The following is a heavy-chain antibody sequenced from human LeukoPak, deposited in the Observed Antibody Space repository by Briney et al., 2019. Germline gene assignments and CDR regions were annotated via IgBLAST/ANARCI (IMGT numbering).Heavy chain of an antibody. CDR2: ISSSGSTI. V-gene: IGHV3-48*03. J-gene: IGHJ5*02. D-gene: IGHD6-13*01. Sequence: PGGSLRLSCAASGFTFSSYAMHWVRQAPGKGLEWVSYISSSGSTIYYADSVKGRFTISRDNAKNSLYLQMNSLRAEDTAVYYCAREFSSNWYSWFDPWGQGTLVTVSS. CDR3: AREFSSNWYSWFDP. CDR1: GFTFSSYA.